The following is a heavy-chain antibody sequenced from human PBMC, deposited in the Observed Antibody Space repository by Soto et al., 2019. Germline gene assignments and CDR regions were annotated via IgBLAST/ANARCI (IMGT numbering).Heavy chain of an antibody. J-gene: IGHJ6*02. CDR2: IIPIFGTA. Sequence: GSSVNVSCLASVCTFSRYAISWVRPAAGRGLDWMGGIIPIFGTANYAQKFQGRVTITADESTSTAYMELSSLRSEDTAVYDCAGPGYSSGYGNYYYYGMDVWGQGTTVTVSS. CDR3: AGPGYSSGYGNYYYYGMDV. V-gene: IGHV1-69*13. D-gene: IGHD6-19*01. CDR1: VCTFSRYA.